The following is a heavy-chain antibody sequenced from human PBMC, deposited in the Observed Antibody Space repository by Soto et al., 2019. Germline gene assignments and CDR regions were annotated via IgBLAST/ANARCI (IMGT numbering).Heavy chain of an antibody. CDR1: GYTLTELS. CDR3: ATGYGDPYYFDY. CDR2: FDPEDGET. J-gene: IGHJ4*02. Sequence: ASVKVSCKVSGYTLTELSMHWVRQAPGKGLEWMGGFDPEDGETIYAQKFQGRVTMTEDTSTDTAYMELSGLRSEDTAVYYCATGYGDPYYFDYWGQGTLVTVSS. D-gene: IGHD4-17*01. V-gene: IGHV1-24*01.